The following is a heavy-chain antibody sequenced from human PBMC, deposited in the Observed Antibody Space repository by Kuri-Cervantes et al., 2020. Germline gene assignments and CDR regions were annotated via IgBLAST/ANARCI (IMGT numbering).Heavy chain of an antibody. Sequence: GGSLRLSCEDSRFTFTNAWMSWVRQAPGKGLEWVGRIKSKVDGGTTDDGAPVKGRFIISRDVSKSTPYLQMHNLKTEDTAVYYCTTMGPKWKHFDSWGQGTLVTVSS. D-gene: IGHD1-20*01. CDR2: IKSKVDGGTT. J-gene: IGHJ4*02. CDR1: RFTFTNAW. V-gene: IGHV3-15*01. CDR3: TTMGPKWKHFDS.